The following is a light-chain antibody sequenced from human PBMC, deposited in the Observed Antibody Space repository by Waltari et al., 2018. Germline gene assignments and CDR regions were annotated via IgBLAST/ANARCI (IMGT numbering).Light chain of an antibody. J-gene: IGLJ2*01. CDR3: AAWDDSLSGVL. CDR2: RNN. V-gene: IGLV1-47*01. CDR1: SSTIGSNY. Sequence: LSCSGSSSTIGSNYVSWYQQLPGPAPKLLSYRNNQRPSGVPDRFSGSKSGTSASLAISGLRSEDEADYYCAAWDDSLSGVLFGGGTKLTVL.